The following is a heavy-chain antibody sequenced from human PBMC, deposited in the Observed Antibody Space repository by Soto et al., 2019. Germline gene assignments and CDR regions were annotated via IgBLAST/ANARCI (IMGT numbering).Heavy chain of an antibody. J-gene: IGHJ4*02. V-gene: IGHV1-58*01. CDR1: GFTFTGSA. D-gene: IGHD3-22*01. CDR3: AAYTYYYDSSGFMVPYYFDY. Sequence: GASVKVSCKASGFTFTGSAVQWVRQARGQRLEWIGWIVVGSGNTNYAQKFQERVTITRDMSTSTAYMELSSLRSEDTAVYYCAAYTYYYDSSGFMVPYYFDYWGQGTLVTVS. CDR2: IVVGSGNT.